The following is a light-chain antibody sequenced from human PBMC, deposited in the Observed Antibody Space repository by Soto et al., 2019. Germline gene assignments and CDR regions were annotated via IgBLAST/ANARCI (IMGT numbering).Light chain of an antibody. CDR1: QDISHY. CDR2: GAS. Sequence: DIQVTQSPSSVSASVGDRVTITCRASQDISHYLAWYQQKPGKAPKLLIYGASSLQSGVPSRFSGSGSGTDFTLTISSLQPGDFETLYCQQAYNFPRTFGQGTKVDIX. CDR3: QQAYNFPRT. V-gene: IGKV1D-12*01. J-gene: IGKJ1*01.